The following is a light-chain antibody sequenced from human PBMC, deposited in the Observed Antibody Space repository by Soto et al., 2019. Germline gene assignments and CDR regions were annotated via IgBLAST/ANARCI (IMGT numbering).Light chain of an antibody. J-gene: IGKJ5*01. Sequence: IVLTQSAGTLSLSPGERATLSCRASQSVTSSYLAWWQQKPGQAPRLLIYDASSRATGIPARFSGSGSGTDFTLTISRLEPEDFALYYCQQYGSSAPITFGQRTRLE. CDR1: QSVTSSY. V-gene: IGKV3-20*01. CDR3: QQYGSSAPIT. CDR2: DAS.